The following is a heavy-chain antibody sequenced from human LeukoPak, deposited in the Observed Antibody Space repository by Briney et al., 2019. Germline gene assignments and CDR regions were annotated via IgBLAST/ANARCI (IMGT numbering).Heavy chain of an antibody. Sequence: GGSLRRSCAASGFTFSSYAMSWVRQAPGKGLEWVSAISGSGGSTYYADSVKGRFTISRDNSKNTLYLQMNSLRAEDTAVYYCAKDRYSGSSMVYFQHWGQGTLVTVSS. CDR2: ISGSGGST. CDR3: AKDRYSGSSMVYFQH. CDR1: GFTFSSYA. D-gene: IGHD1-26*01. V-gene: IGHV3-23*01. J-gene: IGHJ1*01.